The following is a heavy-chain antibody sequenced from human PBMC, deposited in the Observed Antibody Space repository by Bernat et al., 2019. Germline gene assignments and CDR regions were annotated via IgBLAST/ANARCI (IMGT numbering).Heavy chain of an antibody. Sequence: QVQLVESGGGVVQPGRSLRLSCAASGFTFSSYGMHWVRQAPGKGLEWVAVIWYDGSNKYYADSVKGRFTISRDNSKNTLYLQMNSLRAEDTAVYYCARDRGVEAARHYYYYGMDVWGQGTTVTVCS. D-gene: IGHD6-13*01. CDR2: IWYDGSNK. V-gene: IGHV3-33*01. CDR3: ARDRGVEAARHYYYYGMDV. CDR1: GFTFSSYG. J-gene: IGHJ6*02.